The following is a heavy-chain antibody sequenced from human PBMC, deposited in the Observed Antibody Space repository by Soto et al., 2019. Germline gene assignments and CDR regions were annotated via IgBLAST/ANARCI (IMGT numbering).Heavy chain of an antibody. Sequence: SETLSLTCTVSGGSISSYYWSWIRQPPGKGLEWIGGIYYSGSTNYNPSLKSRVTISVDKSKNQFSLKLSSVTAADTAVYYCATDSSYSSSPTTFDYWGQGTLVTVS. V-gene: IGHV4-59*12. D-gene: IGHD6-6*01. CDR2: IYYSGST. J-gene: IGHJ4*02. CDR1: GGSISSYY. CDR3: ATDSSYSSSPTTFDY.